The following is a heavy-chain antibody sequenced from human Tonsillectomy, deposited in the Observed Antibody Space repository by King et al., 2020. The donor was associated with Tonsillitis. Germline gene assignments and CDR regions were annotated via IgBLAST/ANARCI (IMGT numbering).Heavy chain of an antibody. V-gene: IGHV3-23*04. CDR1: GFTFSSYA. D-gene: IGHD6-13*01. Sequence: VQLVESGGGLVQPGGSLRLSCAASGFTFSSYAMSWVRQAPGKGLEWVSAISGSGGSTYYADSVKGRFTISRDNSKNTPYLQMNSLRAEDTAVYYCAKVEAAAAGTYYYYGMYVWGQGTTVTVSS. J-gene: IGHJ6*02. CDR3: AKVEAAAAGTYYYYGMYV. CDR2: ISGSGGST.